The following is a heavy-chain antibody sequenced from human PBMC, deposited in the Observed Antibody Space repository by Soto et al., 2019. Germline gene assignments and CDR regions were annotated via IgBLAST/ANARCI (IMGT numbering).Heavy chain of an antibody. D-gene: IGHD2-15*01. Sequence: QVQLQESGPGLVKPSETLSLTCNVSGDSLNSGAYYWTWIRQSPGRGLELIGHIYHTGSTNYNPSLRSRLTISLDTSTNHFSLTLRYVNAVDTGVYYCARSWGGDGYSHWGQGTLVTVSS. CDR2: IYHTGST. J-gene: IGHJ4*02. CDR1: GDSLNSGAYY. V-gene: IGHV4-61*03. CDR3: ARSWGGDGYSH.